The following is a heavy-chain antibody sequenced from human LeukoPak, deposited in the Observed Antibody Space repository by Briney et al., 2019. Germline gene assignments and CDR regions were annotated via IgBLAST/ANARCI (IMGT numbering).Heavy chain of an antibody. D-gene: IGHD5-12*01. Sequence: GGSLRLSCAASGLTISTYDMHWVRQATGEGLERVSGIGKAGDTYYVGSVKGRFTISRENAKNSLYLQMNSLRSGDTAVYYCARGGYSGFDVWGQGTVVTVSS. CDR2: IGKAGDT. J-gene: IGHJ3*01. CDR3: ARGGYSGFDV. CDR1: GLTISTYD. V-gene: IGHV3-13*04.